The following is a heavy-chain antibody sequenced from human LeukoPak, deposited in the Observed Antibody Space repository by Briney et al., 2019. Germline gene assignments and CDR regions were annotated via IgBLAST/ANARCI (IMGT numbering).Heavy chain of an antibody. D-gene: IGHD2-15*01. J-gene: IGHJ5*02. CDR1: GFTFSSYA. Sequence: GGSLRLSCATSGFTFSSYAMSWVRQAPGQGLEWVSAISGSGASTYYADSVKGRFTISRDNSKNTMYLQMNSLRAEDTAVYYCARVFRYCSGGSCSGWNWFDPWDQGTLVTVSS. V-gene: IGHV3-23*01. CDR3: ARVFRYCSGGSCSGWNWFDP. CDR2: ISGSGAST.